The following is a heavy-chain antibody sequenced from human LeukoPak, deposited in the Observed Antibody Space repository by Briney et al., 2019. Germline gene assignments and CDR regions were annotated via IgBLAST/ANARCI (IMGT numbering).Heavy chain of an antibody. D-gene: IGHD3-10*01. V-gene: IGHV1-2*02. CDR3: ARVYYYGSGSYYGGDY. Sequence: APVKLSCKASGYTFTGYYMHWVRQAPGQGLEWMGWINPNSDGTNYAQKFQGRVTMTRVTSISTAYMELSGLRSDDTAVYYCARVYYYGSGSYYGGDYWGQGPLVTVS. CDR1: GYTFTGYY. CDR2: INPNSDGT. J-gene: IGHJ4*02.